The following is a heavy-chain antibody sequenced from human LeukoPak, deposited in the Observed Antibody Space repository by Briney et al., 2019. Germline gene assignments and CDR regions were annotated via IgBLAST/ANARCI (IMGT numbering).Heavy chain of an antibody. J-gene: IGHJ4*02. V-gene: IGHV3-53*01. CDR1: GFTVSSNY. Sequence: GGSLRLSCAASGFTVSSNYMSWVRQAPGQGLEWVSVIYSGGSTYYADSVKGRFTISRDNSKNTLYLQMNSLRAEDTAVYYCARAQQWLYFDYWGQGTLVTVSS. CDR3: ARAQQWLYFDY. CDR2: IYSGGST. D-gene: IGHD3-22*01.